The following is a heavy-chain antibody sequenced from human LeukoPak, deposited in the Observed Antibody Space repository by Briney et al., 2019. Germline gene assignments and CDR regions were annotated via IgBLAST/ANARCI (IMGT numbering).Heavy chain of an antibody. J-gene: IGHJ4*02. CDR2: MNPNSGNT. CDR1: GYTFTSYD. CDR3: ARGTRVAARGSGVGY. V-gene: IGHV1-8*03. D-gene: IGHD6-6*01. Sequence: ASVKVSCKASGYTFTSYDINGVRQATGQGLEGMGWMNPNSGNTGYAQKFQGRVTITRNTSISTAYMELSSLRSEDTAVYYCARGTRVAARGSGVGYWGQGTLVTVSS.